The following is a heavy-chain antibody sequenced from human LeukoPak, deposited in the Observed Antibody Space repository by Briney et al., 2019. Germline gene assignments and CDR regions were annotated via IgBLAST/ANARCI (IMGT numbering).Heavy chain of an antibody. CDR1: GYTLTELS. CDR3: ARDSDRSFDY. J-gene: IGHJ4*02. Sequence: GASVKVSCKVSGYTLTELSMHWVRQAPGKGLEWMGGFDPEDGETIYAQKFQGRVTMTRDTSTSTVYMELSSLRSEDTAVYYCARDSDRSFDYWGQGTLVTVSS. D-gene: IGHD3-10*01. V-gene: IGHV1-24*01. CDR2: FDPEDGET.